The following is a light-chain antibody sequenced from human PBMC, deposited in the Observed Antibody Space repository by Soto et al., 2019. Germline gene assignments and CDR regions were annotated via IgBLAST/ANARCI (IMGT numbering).Light chain of an antibody. CDR1: SSDVGGYNY. Sequence: QSALTQPASVSGSPGQTITISCTGTSSDVGGYNYVSWYQQHPGKAPKFMIYDVSNRPSGVSNRFPGSKSGNTASLTISGLQAVDEAHYFCSSYPTSNTRQIVFGTGTMVTVL. CDR3: SSYPTSNTRQIV. CDR2: DVS. V-gene: IGLV2-14*01. J-gene: IGLJ1*01.